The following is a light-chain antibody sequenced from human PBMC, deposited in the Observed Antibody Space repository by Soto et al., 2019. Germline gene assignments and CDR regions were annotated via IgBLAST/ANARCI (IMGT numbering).Light chain of an antibody. CDR1: SSDVGSYNS. J-gene: IGLJ2*01. V-gene: IGLV2-14*01. Sequence: QSALTQPASVSGSPGQSITISCTGTSSDVGSYNSVSWYQQHPGKAPKLTIYEVVNRPSGVSNRFSGSKSGNRASLTISGLQTEDEADYYCSSFTTSHTLIFGGGTKLTVL. CDR3: SSFTTSHTLI. CDR2: EVV.